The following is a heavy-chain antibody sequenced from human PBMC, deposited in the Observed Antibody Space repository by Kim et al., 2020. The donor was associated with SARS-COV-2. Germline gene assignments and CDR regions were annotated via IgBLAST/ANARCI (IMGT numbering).Heavy chain of an antibody. CDR3: ASALGH. V-gene: IGHV4-4*07. Sequence: YTSGRTNYNPSLQSRVTMHVDMSKNQFSLKLSSVTAADTAVYYCASALGHWGQGTLVTVSS. J-gene: IGHJ4*02. D-gene: IGHD3-16*02. CDR2: YTSGRT.